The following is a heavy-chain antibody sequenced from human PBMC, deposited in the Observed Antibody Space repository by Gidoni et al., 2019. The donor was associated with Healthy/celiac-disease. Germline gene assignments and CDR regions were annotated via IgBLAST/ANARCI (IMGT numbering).Heavy chain of an antibody. CDR3: AKALGGYDFWSGYYATGDYYYCYGMNV. V-gene: IGHV3-23*04. Sequence: EVQLVESGGGLVQPGGSLRLACAASGSTFSSEAMSWDRQATGQGLEWVSASSGRGGSSYYAVSEAGRFTISRDNSENTLYLQMNRLRAGDTAVYYCAKALGGYDFWSGYYATGDYYYCYGMNVWGQGTTVTVSS. J-gene: IGHJ6*02. CDR2: SSGRGGSS. CDR1: GSTFSSEA. D-gene: IGHD3-3*01.